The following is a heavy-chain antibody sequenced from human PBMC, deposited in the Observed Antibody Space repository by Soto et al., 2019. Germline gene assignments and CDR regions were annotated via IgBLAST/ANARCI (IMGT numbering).Heavy chain of an antibody. Sequence: QVLLQEPGPRLVKPSETLSLTCTVAGGSISGFYWSWVRQPAGKGLEWIGRIYSSGATKYNPSLRNLATMSVDTYTDQYSLNLASMTAADTSMYFCASGPFCGNDWYFDVWGQGTQVTVSS. CDR2: IYSSGAT. V-gene: IGHV4-4*07. CDR1: GGSISGFY. D-gene: IGHD2-21*01. CDR3: ASGPFCGNDWYFDV. J-gene: IGHJ2*01.